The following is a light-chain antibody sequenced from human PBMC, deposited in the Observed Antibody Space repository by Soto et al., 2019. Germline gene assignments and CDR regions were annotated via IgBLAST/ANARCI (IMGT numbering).Light chain of an antibody. CDR3: QQYGSSGT. Sequence: IVLTQSPGTLSLSPGERATLSCRASQSVGSSLSWYQQKPGQAPRLLIYGASNRATGIPDRFSGSGSGTDFTLTISRLEPEDFAVYYCQQYGSSGTFGQGTKVDIK. V-gene: IGKV3-20*01. CDR2: GAS. J-gene: IGKJ1*01. CDR1: QSVGSS.